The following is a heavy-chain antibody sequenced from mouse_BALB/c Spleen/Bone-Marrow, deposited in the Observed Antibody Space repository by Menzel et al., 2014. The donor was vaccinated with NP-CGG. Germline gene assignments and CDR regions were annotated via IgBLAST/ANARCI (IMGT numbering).Heavy chain of an antibody. CDR2: INPSNGGT. J-gene: IGHJ2*01. CDR3: TRSTMITYFDY. Sequence: VKLMESGAELVKPGASVKLSCKASGYTFTSYYMYWVKQRPGQGLEWIGEINPSNGGTNFNEKFKSKATLTVDKSSSTAYMQLSSLTSEDSAVYYCTRSTMITYFDYWGRGTTLTVSS. CDR1: GYTFTSYY. V-gene: IGHV1S81*02. D-gene: IGHD2-4*01.